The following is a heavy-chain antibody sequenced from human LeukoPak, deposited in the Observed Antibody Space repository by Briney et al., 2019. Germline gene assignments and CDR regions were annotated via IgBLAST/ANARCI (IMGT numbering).Heavy chain of an antibody. Sequence: PGGSLRLSCAASGFTFSAYWIHWVRQAPGKGLVWVSRIKADGGRTNYADAVKGRFTVSRDNAKKTVYLEMNSLRAEDTAVYYWERLDDTGGKIWLDPGAREPSSPSSQ. J-gene: IGHJ5*02. V-gene: IGHV3-74*01. CDR3: ERLDDTGGKIWLDP. CDR1: GFTFSAYW. D-gene: IGHD4-23*01. CDR2: IKADGGRT.